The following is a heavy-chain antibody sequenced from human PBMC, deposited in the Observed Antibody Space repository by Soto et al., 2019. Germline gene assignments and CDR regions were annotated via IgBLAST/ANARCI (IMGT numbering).Heavy chain of an antibody. Sequence: EVQVMESGGGLVQPGGSLRLSCAVSGFTVTINYMSWVRQAPGKGLEWVSVIYSGGTIYYADSVKGRFTISRDTSKNTLYLQMNSLRGDDTAVYYCHGYGYWGQGTLVTVSS. CDR1: GFTVTINY. CDR2: IYSGGTI. J-gene: IGHJ4*02. D-gene: IGHD5-12*01. CDR3: HGYGY. V-gene: IGHV3-53*01.